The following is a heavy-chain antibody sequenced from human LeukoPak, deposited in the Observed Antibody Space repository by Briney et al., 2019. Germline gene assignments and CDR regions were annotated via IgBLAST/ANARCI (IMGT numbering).Heavy chain of an antibody. CDR1: GFTFSSYG. D-gene: IGHD5-18*01. V-gene: IGHV3-30*02. Sequence: GGSLRLSCAASGFTFSSYGMHWVRQAPGKGLEWVAFIRYDGSNKYYADSVKGRFTISRDIAKNSLYLQMNSLRAEDTAVYYCARVGGYGVTAFDYWGQGTLVTVSS. J-gene: IGHJ4*02. CDR3: ARVGGYGVTAFDY. CDR2: IRYDGSNK.